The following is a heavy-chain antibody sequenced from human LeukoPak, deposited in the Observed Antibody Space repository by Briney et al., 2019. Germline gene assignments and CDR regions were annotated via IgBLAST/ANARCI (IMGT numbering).Heavy chain of an antibody. Sequence: GGSLRLSCAASGFTFSSDSMNWVRQAPGKGLEWISSISSSSSYIHHADSVKGRFTISRDNAKNSMYLQMNSLRAEDTAVYYCARDRVAEGAYFDYWGQGTLVTVSS. CDR2: ISSSSSYI. CDR1: GFTFSSDS. CDR3: ARDRVAEGAYFDY. J-gene: IGHJ4*02. V-gene: IGHV3-21*01. D-gene: IGHD6-13*01.